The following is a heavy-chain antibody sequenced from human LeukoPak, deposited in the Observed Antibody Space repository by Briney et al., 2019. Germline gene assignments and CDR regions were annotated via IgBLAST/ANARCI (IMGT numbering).Heavy chain of an antibody. J-gene: IGHJ4*02. V-gene: IGHV3-7*05. CDR1: GFTFANYW. CDR3: ARARIDY. CDR2: INLDGSEI. Sequence: GGSLRLSCAASGFTFANYWMTWVPQAPGKGLEWVANINLDGSEIYYVDSVRGRFTISRDNAKNSLYLQMNSLRAEDTAMYYCARARIDYWGQGNLVTVSS.